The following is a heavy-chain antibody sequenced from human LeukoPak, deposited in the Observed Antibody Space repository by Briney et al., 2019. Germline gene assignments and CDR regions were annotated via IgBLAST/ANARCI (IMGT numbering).Heavy chain of an antibody. CDR2: IYHSGST. D-gene: IGHD6-6*01. J-gene: IGHJ4*02. Sequence: PSETLSLTCTVSGGSISSGGYYWSWIRQPPGKGLEWIGYIYHSGSTYYNPSLKSRVTISVDRSKNQFSLKLSSVTAADTAVYYCARGEQLVLNFDYWGQGTLVTVSS. CDR3: ARGEQLVLNFDY. CDR1: GGSISSGGYY. V-gene: IGHV4-30-2*01.